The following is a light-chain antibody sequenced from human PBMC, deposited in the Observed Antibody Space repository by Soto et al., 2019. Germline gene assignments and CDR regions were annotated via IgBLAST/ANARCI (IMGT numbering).Light chain of an antibody. J-gene: IGLJ2*01. CDR1: NSNIGAGYD. Sequence: QAVVTQPPSVSGAPGQRVTISCTGSNSNIGAGYDVHWYQQVPGTAPKLLIYSNTNRLSGVPDRFSGSKSGTSASLAITGLQAEDEADYYCQSYDSSLSGSVVFGGGTKLTVL. CDR3: QSYDSSLSGSVV. CDR2: SNT. V-gene: IGLV1-40*01.